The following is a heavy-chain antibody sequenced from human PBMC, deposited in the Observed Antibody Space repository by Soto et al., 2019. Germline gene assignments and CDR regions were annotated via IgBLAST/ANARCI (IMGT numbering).Heavy chain of an antibody. CDR3: ARGFPLWFDP. CDR1: GYTFTSYA. Sequence: QVQLVQSGAEKKKPGASVKVSCKASGYTFTSYAIDWVRQAPGQRLEWMGWINAGNGNTKYSQKFQGRVTITRDTSASTAYMELSSLRSEDTAVYYXARGFPLWFDPWGQGTLVTVSS. J-gene: IGHJ5*02. D-gene: IGHD3-3*01. CDR2: INAGNGNT. V-gene: IGHV1-3*05.